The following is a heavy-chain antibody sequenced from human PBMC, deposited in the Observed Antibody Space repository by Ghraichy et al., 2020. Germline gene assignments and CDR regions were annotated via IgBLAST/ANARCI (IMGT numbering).Heavy chain of an antibody. CDR1: GYIFDSHW. D-gene: IGHD3-3*01. CDR3: SRELVGGSGNACFGSDFYEHGLEG. J-gene: IGHJ6*01. CDR2: IDLDGTRT. V-gene: IGHV3-74*03. Sequence: GGSLRLSCAASGYIFDSHWMHWVRQVPGQGLQWVSTIDLDGTRTTYADSVKGRFTVFRDNAKNTLFLQMNSLRVEDTAVYYCSRELVGGSGNACFGSDFYEHGLEGWGQGTSVAVSS.